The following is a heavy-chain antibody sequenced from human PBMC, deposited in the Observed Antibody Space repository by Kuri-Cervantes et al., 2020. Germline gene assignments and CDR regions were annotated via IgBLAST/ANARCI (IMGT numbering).Heavy chain of an antibody. J-gene: IGHJ2*01. Sequence: SETLSLTCTVSGGSINSYYWSWIRQPPGKGLEWIGYIYYSGSTNYNPSLKSRVTISVDTSKNQFSLKLSSVTAADTAVYYCARDNGNWYFDLWGRGTLVTVSS. D-gene: IGHD3-16*02. CDR3: ARDNGNWYFDL. CDR1: GGSINSYY. V-gene: IGHV4-59*12. CDR2: IYYSGST.